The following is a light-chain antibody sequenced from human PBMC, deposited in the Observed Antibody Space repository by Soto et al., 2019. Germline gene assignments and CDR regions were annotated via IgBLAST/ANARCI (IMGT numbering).Light chain of an antibody. CDR3: QQSYSVPHT. Sequence: DIQMTQSPSSLSASVGDRVTITCRASQNIFSFLSWYLHKPGKAPELLIYAASSLQSGVPSRFSGSGSRTDFALTISSLQPEDFATFYCQQSYSVPHTFGQGTNLEI. CDR1: QNIFSF. CDR2: AAS. V-gene: IGKV1-39*01. J-gene: IGKJ2*01.